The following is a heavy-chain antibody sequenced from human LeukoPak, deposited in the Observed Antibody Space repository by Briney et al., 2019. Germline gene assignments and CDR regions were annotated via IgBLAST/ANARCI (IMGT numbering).Heavy chain of an antibody. CDR2: INAGNGNT. CDR3: ARYVGGSYYDHFFDY. Sequence: RASVKVSCTASGYTFTSYAMHWVRQAPGQRLEWMGWINAGNGNTKYSQKFQGRVTITRDTSASTAYMELSSLRSEDTAVYYCARYVGGSYYDHFFDYWGQGTLVTVSS. V-gene: IGHV1-3*01. D-gene: IGHD1-26*01. J-gene: IGHJ4*02. CDR1: GYTFTSYA.